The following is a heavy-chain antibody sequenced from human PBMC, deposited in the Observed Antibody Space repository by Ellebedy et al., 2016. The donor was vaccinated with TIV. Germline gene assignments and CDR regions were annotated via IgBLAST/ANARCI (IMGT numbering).Heavy chain of an antibody. J-gene: IGHJ4*02. D-gene: IGHD3-22*01. CDR2: IYYTGNT. V-gene: IGHV4-59*12. Sequence: SETLSLXXTVSGVSITNNYWSWIRQPPGKGLEWIAYIYYTGNTEYNPSLKSRVTMSVDTSKNQISLKLNSVTGADTALYFCARGPSDGTGYYYPHWGQGTLVIVSS. CDR3: ARGPSDGTGYYYPH. CDR1: GVSITNNY.